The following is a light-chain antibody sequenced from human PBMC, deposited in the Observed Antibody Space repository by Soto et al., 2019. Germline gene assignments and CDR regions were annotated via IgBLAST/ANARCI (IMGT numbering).Light chain of an antibody. CDR1: SSDVGGYNY. CDR2: DVT. Sequence: QYVLTQPASVSGSPGQSTTISCTGTSSDVGGYNYVSWYQQHPVKAPKLMIYDVTNRPSGVSDRFSGSKSGNTASLTISGLQAEDEADYYCSSYTSSSTPYVFGTGTKVTVL. V-gene: IGLV2-14*01. J-gene: IGLJ1*01. CDR3: SSYTSSSTPYV.